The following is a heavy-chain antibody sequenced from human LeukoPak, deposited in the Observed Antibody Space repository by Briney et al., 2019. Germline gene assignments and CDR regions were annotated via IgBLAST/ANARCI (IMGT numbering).Heavy chain of an antibody. D-gene: IGHD5-24*01. CDR1: GYTFTSYG. J-gene: IGHJ4*02. Sequence: GASVKVSCKASGYTFTSYGFSWVRQAPGQGLEWMGWISAYNGNTNYAQKLQGRVTMTIDTSTTTAYMELRSLISADTAVYYCARTGWLQSDPFDSWGQGTLVTVSS. CDR2: ISAYNGNT. V-gene: IGHV1-18*01. CDR3: ARTGWLQSDPFDS.